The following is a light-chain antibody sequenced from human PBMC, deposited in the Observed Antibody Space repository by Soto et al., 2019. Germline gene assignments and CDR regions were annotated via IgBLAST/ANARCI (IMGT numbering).Light chain of an antibody. CDR1: QDISNY. J-gene: IGKJ4*01. CDR3: QPYAKLPPLT. Sequence: STSTLSASVGDRVTITCRASQDISNYLNWCQQKPGKAPKLLIYDASNLGTGVPSSFSGSESGTDFTFTISSLQPEDIPTHYCQPYAKLPPLTSAGGTKVAIK. V-gene: IGKV1-33*01. CDR2: DAS.